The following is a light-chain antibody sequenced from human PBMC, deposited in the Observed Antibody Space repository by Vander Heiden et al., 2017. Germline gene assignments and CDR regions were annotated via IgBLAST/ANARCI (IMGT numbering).Light chain of an antibody. CDR1: QRVSSY. Sequence: EIVFTQSLATLSLSPAETATVSCRASQRVSSYLAWYPQKPGQAPRLLIYDASNRATGIPARYRGSGSGTDFTLTISSREPEDFAVYYCQQRNYGPPSLTFGHGTKVDIK. CDR3: QQRNYGPPSLT. V-gene: IGKV3-11*01. J-gene: IGKJ3*01. CDR2: DAS.